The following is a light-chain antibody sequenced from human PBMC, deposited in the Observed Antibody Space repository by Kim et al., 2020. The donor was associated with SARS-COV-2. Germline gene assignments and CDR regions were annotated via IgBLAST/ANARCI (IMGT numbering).Light chain of an antibody. CDR1: QSVLYSSNNKNY. CDR3: QQYYSTPRT. Sequence: RATINCKSSQSVLYSSNNKNYLAWYQQKPGQPPKLLIYWASTRESGVPVRFSGSGSGTDFTLTISSLQAEDVAVYYCQQYYSTPRTFGQGTKLEIK. V-gene: IGKV4-1*01. J-gene: IGKJ2*01. CDR2: WAS.